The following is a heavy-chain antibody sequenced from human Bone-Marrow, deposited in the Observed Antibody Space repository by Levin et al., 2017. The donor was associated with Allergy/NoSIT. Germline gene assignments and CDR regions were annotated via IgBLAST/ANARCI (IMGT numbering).Heavy chain of an antibody. CDR3: ARVVAEWAALDY. CDR1: EFTFSSYS. Sequence: GESLKISCAASEFTFSSYSMNWVRQAPGKGLEWVSSISSSSSYIYYADSVKGRFTISRDNAKNSLYLQMNSLRAEDTAVYYCARVVAEWAALDYWGQGTLVTVSS. D-gene: IGHD2-15*01. CDR2: ISSSSSYI. J-gene: IGHJ4*02. V-gene: IGHV3-21*01.